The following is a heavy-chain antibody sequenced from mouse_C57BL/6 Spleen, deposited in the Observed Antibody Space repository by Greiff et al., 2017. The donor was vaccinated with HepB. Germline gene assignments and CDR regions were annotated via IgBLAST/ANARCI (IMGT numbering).Heavy chain of an antibody. Sequence: QVQLQQSGPELVKPGASVKISCKASGYAFSSSWMNWVKQRPGKGLDWIGRIYPGDGDTNYNGKFKGKATLTADKSSSTAYMQLSSLTSEDSAVYFCARTSYYAMDYWGQGTSVTVSS. CDR1: GYAFSSSW. V-gene: IGHV1-82*01. CDR3: ARTSYYAMDY. J-gene: IGHJ4*01. CDR2: IYPGDGDT.